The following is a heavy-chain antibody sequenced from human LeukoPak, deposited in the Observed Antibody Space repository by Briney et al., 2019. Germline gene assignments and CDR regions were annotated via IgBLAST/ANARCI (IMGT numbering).Heavy chain of an antibody. J-gene: IGHJ3*02. CDR2: ISYGGSNK. Sequence: GGSLRLSCAASGFTFSSYAMHWVRQAPGKGLEWVAVISYGGSNKYYADSVKGRFTISRDNSKNTLYLQMNSLRAEDTAVYYCASEIAAASEAFDIWGQGTMVTVSS. CDR3: ASEIAAASEAFDI. D-gene: IGHD6-13*01. CDR1: GFTFSSYA. V-gene: IGHV3-30-3*01.